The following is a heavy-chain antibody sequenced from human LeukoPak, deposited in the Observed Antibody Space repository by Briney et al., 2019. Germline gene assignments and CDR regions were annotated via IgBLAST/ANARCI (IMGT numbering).Heavy chain of an antibody. CDR3: AKVMPPGRIRFYSYYMDV. J-gene: IGHJ6*03. CDR2: MRYDGGNE. CDR1: GFTFSSYG. V-gene: IGHV3-30*02. D-gene: IGHD2-15*01. Sequence: GGSLRLSCAASGFTFSSYGMHWVRQAPGKGLEWVAYMRYDGGNEQYADSVKGRHTISRDNSKNTLYLQMTSLRAEDTAVYYCAKVMPPGRIRFYSYYMDVWGKGTTVTVS.